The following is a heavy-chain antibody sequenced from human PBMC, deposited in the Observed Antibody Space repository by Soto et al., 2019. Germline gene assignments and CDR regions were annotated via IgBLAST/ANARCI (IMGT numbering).Heavy chain of an antibody. Sequence: GVLRLSCAASGFTFSSYAMSWVRQAPGKGLEWVSAISGSGGSTYYADSVKGRFTISRDNSKNTLYLQMNSLRAEDTAVYYCAKDKFTMIVVAPVWYWGQGTLVTVSS. J-gene: IGHJ4*02. CDR2: ISGSGGST. D-gene: IGHD3-22*01. CDR1: GFTFSSYA. V-gene: IGHV3-23*01. CDR3: AKDKFTMIVVAPVWY.